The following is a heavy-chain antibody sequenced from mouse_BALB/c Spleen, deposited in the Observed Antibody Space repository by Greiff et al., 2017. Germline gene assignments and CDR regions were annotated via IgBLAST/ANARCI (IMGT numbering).Heavy chain of an antibody. J-gene: IGHJ3*01. CDR2: ISSGGGST. CDR3: ARRYGSSYGFAY. CDR1: GFTFSSYA. Sequence: EVMLVESGGGLVKPGGSLKLSCAASGFTFSSYAMSWVRQTPEKRLEWVAYISSGGGSTYYPDTVKGRFTISRDNAKNTLYLQMSSLKSEDTAMYYCARRYGSSYGFAYWGQGTLVTVSA. D-gene: IGHD1-1*01. V-gene: IGHV5-12-1*01.